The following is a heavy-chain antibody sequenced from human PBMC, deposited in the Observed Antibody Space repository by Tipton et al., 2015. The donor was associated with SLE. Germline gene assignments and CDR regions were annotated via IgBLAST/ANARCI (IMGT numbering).Heavy chain of an antibody. J-gene: IGHJ3*02. D-gene: IGHD5-24*01. Sequence: TLSLTCTVSDGSIRSTNYYWGWIRQPPGKGLEWIGSIFYTGSTYYNPSLKSRVSFSIDTSKHQFSLKLNSVTAADTAVYYCARGEMDVFDMWGQGTVVSVSS. CDR1: DGSIRSTNYY. CDR2: IFYTGST. CDR3: ARGEMDVFDM. V-gene: IGHV4-39*07.